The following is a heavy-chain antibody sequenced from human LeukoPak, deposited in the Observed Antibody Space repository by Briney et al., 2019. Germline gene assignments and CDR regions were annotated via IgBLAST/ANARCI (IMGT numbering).Heavy chain of an antibody. J-gene: IGHJ4*02. D-gene: IGHD3-9*01. CDR2: IYYSGST. V-gene: IGHV4-39*01. Sequence: PSETLSLTCTVSGGSISSSSYYWGWIRQPPGKGLEWIGSIYYSGSTYYNPSLKSRATISVDTSKNQFSLKLSSVIAADTAVYYCARPLILTGFGVDRGGDYFDYCGQGTLVTVSS. CDR1: GGSISSSSYY. CDR3: ARPLILTGFGVDRGGDYFDY.